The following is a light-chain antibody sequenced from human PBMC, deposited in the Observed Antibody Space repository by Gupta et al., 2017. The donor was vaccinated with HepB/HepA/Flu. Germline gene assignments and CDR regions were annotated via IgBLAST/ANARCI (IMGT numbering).Light chain of an antibody. CDR2: NNN. Sequence: QSVLTQPPSVSAAPGQKVTISCSGSSSNIANNYVSWYQQLPGTAPKLLIYNNNRRPSGIPDRFSGSKSGTSATLGITGRQTGDEADYYCGTWDSSLSAGVFGGGTKLTVL. J-gene: IGLJ2*01. V-gene: IGLV1-51*01. CDR3: GTWDSSLSAGV. CDR1: SSNIANNY.